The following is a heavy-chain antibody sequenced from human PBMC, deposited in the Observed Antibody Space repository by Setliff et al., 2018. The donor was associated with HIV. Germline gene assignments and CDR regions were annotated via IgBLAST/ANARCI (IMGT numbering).Heavy chain of an antibody. Sequence: SETLSLTCAVSGYSISSGYYWGWIRQPPGKGLEWIGSIYHSGSTYYNPSLKSRVTISVDTSKNQFSLKLSSVTAADTAVYYCARPQFFDYWGQGTLVTVSS. CDR2: IYHSGST. J-gene: IGHJ4*02. CDR1: GYSISSGYY. CDR3: ARPQFFDY. V-gene: IGHV4-38-2*01.